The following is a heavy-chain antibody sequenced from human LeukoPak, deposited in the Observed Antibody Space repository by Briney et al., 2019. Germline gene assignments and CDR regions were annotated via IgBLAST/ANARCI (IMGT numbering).Heavy chain of an antibody. D-gene: IGHD3-22*01. V-gene: IGHV4-34*01. CDR2: INHSGST. J-gene: IGHJ4*02. CDR1: GGSFSGYY. CDR3: ARYQDSSGYYLFDY. Sequence: PSETLSLTCAVYGGSFSGYYWSWIRQPPGKGLEWIGEINHSGSTNYNPSLKSRVTISVDTSKNQFSLKLSSVTAADTAVYYCARYQDSSGYYLFDYWGQGTLVTVPS.